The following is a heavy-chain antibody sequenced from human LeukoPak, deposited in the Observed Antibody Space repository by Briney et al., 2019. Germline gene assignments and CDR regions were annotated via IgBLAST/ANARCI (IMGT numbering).Heavy chain of an antibody. D-gene: IGHD5-24*01. CDR2: IWYDGSNK. CDR1: GFTINSYG. V-gene: IGHV3-33*01. Sequence: PGRSLRLSCAASGFTINSYGMHWVRQAPGKGLEWVAVIWYDGSNKYYADSVKGRFTISRDNSENTLYLQMDSLRAEDTAVYYCARDQGDAYYYFDFWGQGTLVTVSS. J-gene: IGHJ4*02. CDR3: ARDQGDAYYYFDF.